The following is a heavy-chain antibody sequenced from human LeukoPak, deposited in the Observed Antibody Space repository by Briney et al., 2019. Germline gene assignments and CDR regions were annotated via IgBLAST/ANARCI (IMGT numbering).Heavy chain of an antibody. CDR2: INPNSGAT. CDR1: GYTFTGYY. Sequence: ASVKVSCKASGYTFTGYYMHWVRQAPGQGLEYMGWINPNSGATKYAQNFQGRVTMTRDTSISTAYMELSSLRSDDTAVYYCARGGEIVVVVATPPFGIWGQGTMATVSS. J-gene: IGHJ3*02. CDR3: ARGGEIVVVVATPPFGI. V-gene: IGHV1-2*02. D-gene: IGHD2-15*01.